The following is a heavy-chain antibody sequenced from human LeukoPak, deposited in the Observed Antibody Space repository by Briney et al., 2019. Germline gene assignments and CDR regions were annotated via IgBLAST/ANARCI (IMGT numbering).Heavy chain of an antibody. CDR2: ISCSGGST. CDR1: GFTFSSYA. Sequence: GGSLRLSCAASGFTFSSYAMSWVRQAPGKGLEWVSAISCSGGSTYYADSVKGRFTISRDNSKNTLYLQMNSLRAEDTAVYYCAKSPYSDCSGGSCFFDYWGQGTLVTVSS. J-gene: IGHJ4*02. D-gene: IGHD2-15*01. CDR3: AKSPYSDCSGGSCFFDY. V-gene: IGHV3-23*01.